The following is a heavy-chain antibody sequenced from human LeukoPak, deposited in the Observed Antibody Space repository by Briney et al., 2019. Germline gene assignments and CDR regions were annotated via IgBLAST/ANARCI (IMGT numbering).Heavy chain of an antibody. CDR2: IYYSGST. Sequence: SETLSLTCTVSGGSISSYYWSWIRQPPGKGLEWIGYIYYSGSTNYNPSLKSRVTISVDTSKNQFSLKLSSVTAADTAVYYCARHRGSRDGYNWYYFDYWGLGTLVTVSS. V-gene: IGHV4-59*08. CDR3: ARHRGSRDGYNWYYFDY. CDR1: GGSISSYY. D-gene: IGHD5-24*01. J-gene: IGHJ4*02.